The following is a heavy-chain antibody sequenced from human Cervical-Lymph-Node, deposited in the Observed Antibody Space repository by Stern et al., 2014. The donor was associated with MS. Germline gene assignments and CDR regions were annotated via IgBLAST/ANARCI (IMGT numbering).Heavy chain of an antibody. D-gene: IGHD3-10*01. Sequence: QLVRSGPEVKRPGTSARVSCKASGFTFLSSAMQWVRQARGKRLEWIGFIVGDRADARYAQKFHDRVTISRDMSTSTVNMELSSLRSEDTAVYYCAAEGEYIRSGIYHYTGMDVWGQGTTVTVSS. V-gene: IGHV1-58*02. J-gene: IGHJ6*02. CDR3: AAEGEYIRSGIYHYTGMDV. CDR2: IVGDRADA. CDR1: GFTFLSSA.